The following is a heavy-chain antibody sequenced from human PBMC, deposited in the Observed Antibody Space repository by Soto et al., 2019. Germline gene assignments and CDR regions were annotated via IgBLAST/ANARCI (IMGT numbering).Heavy chain of an antibody. CDR2: ISSSSSYI. J-gene: IGHJ5*02. CDR3: ARVRASYYYGSGTNWFDP. CDR1: GFTFGSYS. Sequence: PGGSLRLSCAASGFTFGSYSMNWVRQAPGKGLEWVSSISSSSSYIYYADSVKGRFTISRDNAKNSLYLQMNSLRAEDTAVYYCARVRASYYYGSGTNWFDPWGQGTLVTVSS. D-gene: IGHD3-10*01. V-gene: IGHV3-21*01.